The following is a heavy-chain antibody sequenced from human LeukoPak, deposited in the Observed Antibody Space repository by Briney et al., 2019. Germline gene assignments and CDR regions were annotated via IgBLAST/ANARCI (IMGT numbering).Heavy chain of an antibody. Sequence: PSETLSLTCAVYGGSFSGYYWSWIRQPPGKGLEWIGETNHSGSTNYNPSLKSRVTISVDTSKNQFSLKLSSVTAADTAVYYCARGHPFDYWGQGTLVTVSS. CDR1: GGSFSGYY. CDR2: TNHSGST. CDR3: ARGHPFDY. J-gene: IGHJ4*02. V-gene: IGHV4-34*01.